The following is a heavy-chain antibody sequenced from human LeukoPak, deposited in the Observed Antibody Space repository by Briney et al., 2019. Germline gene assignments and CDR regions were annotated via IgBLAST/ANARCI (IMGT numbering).Heavy chain of an antibody. V-gene: IGHV1-2*02. CDR3: ARSLNQYYYGSGSYLDY. CDR1: GYTFTVYY. CDR2: INPNSGGT. D-gene: IGHD3-10*01. J-gene: IGHJ4*02. Sequence: ASVKVSCKASGYTFTVYYMHWVRQAPGQGLEWMGWINPNSGGTNYAQKFQGRVTMTRDTSISTAYMELSRLRSDDTAVYYCARSLNQYYYGSGSYLDYWGQGTLVTVSS.